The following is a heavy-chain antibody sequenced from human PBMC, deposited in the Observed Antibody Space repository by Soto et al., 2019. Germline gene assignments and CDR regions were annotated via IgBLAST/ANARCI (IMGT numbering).Heavy chain of an antibody. Sequence: PGGSLRLSCAASGFTFSTYSMDWVRQAPGKGLEWVSSISSSSSYIYYADSVKGRFTISRDNAKNTVYLQMNSLRAEDTAIYYCAKDLNYYDTSGYLEGTDYWGQGTLVTVSS. V-gene: IGHV3-21*01. CDR3: AKDLNYYDTSGYLEGTDY. D-gene: IGHD3-22*01. CDR2: ISSSSSYI. J-gene: IGHJ4*02. CDR1: GFTFSTYS.